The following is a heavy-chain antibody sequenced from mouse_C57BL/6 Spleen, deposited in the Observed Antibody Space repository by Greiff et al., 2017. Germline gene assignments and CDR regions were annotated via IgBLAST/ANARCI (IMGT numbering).Heavy chain of an antibody. CDR1: GYTFTSYW. D-gene: IGHD2-5*01. J-gene: IGHJ3*01. CDR2: IDPKSGGT. CDR3: ARRGNYSNYDWFAY. V-gene: IGHV1-72*01. Sequence: VQLQQSGAELVKPGASVKLSCKASGYTFTSYWMHWVKQRPGRGLEWIGRIDPKSGGTKYNEKFKSKATLTVDKPSSTAYMQLSSLTSEDSAVYYGARRGNYSNYDWFAYWGQGTLVTVSA.